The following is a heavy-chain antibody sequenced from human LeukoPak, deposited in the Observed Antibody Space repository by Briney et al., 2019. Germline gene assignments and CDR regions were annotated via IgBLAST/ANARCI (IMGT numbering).Heavy chain of an antibody. V-gene: IGHV1-18*01. D-gene: IGHD3-9*01. CDR1: GYTFTSYG. Sequence: GASVKVSCKASGYTFTSYGISWVRQAPGQGLEWMGWISAYNGNTNYAQKFQGRVTMTTDTSTSTAYMEVRSLRSDDTVVYYCARVLLVLRYFDWMIEGAFDYWGQGTLVTVSS. CDR2: ISAYNGNT. J-gene: IGHJ4*02. CDR3: ARVLLVLRYFDWMIEGAFDY.